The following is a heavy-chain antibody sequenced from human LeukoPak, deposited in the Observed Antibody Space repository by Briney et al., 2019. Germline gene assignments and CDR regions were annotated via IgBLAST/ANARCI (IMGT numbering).Heavy chain of an antibody. CDR3: ARAQYSGSCFDY. Sequence: SETLSLTCTVSVGSISGYFWSWVRQAPGTGLDWIGHIYYSGATNYNPSLRSRVTISVDTSKNQFSLKLRSVSAADTAVYYCARAQYSGSCFDYWGQGTLVTVSS. CDR1: VGSISGYF. CDR2: IYYSGAT. V-gene: IGHV4-59*13. D-gene: IGHD1-26*01. J-gene: IGHJ4*02.